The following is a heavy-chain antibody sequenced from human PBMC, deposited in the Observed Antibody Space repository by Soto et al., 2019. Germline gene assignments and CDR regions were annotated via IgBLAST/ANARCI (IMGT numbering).Heavy chain of an antibody. Sequence: PGESLKISCKASGYSFTTYWIGWVRQMPGKGLEWMGIIFPADSDTRYSPSFQGQVTISADKSISTAYLQWSTLKASDTAVYYCARQQAGADVWGQGTMVTVSS. V-gene: IGHV5-51*01. CDR3: ARQQAGADV. CDR2: IFPADSDT. CDR1: GYSFTTYW. J-gene: IGHJ3*01.